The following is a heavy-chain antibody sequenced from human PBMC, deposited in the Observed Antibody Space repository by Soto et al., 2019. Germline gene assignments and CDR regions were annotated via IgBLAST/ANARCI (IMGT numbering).Heavy chain of an antibody. Sequence: VGSLRLSCAASGFTFSSYWMHWVRQAPGKGLAWVSRINSDGSSTSYADSVKGRFTISRDNAKNTLYLQMNSLRAEDTAVYYCASQDYDILTGYYNDYWVQGTLVTVSS. CDR3: ASQDYDILTGYYNDY. D-gene: IGHD3-9*01. CDR2: INSDGSST. J-gene: IGHJ4*02. CDR1: GFTFSSYW. V-gene: IGHV3-74*01.